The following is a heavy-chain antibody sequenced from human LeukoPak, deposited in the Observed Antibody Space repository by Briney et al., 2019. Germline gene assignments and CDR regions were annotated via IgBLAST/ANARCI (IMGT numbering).Heavy chain of an antibody. D-gene: IGHD3-9*01. CDR2: ISGRSDNT. CDR1: GFIFSNYA. CDR3: AKWGDYDVLTGYYVSDF. V-gene: IGHV3-23*01. J-gene: IGHJ4*02. Sequence: PEASLRLSCAASGFIFSNYAMYWVRQAPGKGLEWVSAISGRSDNTYYADSVKGRFTLSRDSSKNTLYLQMNSLRADDTAVYYCAKWGDYDVLTGYYVSDFWGQGTLVTVSS.